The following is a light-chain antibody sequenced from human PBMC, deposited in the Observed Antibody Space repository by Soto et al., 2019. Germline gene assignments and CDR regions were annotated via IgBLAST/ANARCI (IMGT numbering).Light chain of an antibody. Sequence: SALAQPPSASGSPGQSVTISCTGTSSDVGDYNYVSWYQQYPGRAPKLMIYEVTKRPSGVPDRFSGSKSGNTASLTVSGLQAEDEADYYCSSYAASNNFYFVFGGGTKVTVL. V-gene: IGLV2-8*01. CDR1: SSDVGDYNY. J-gene: IGLJ3*02. CDR3: SSYAASNNFYFV. CDR2: EVT.